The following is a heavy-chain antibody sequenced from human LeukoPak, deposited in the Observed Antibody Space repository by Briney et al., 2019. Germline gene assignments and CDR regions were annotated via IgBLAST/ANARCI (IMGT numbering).Heavy chain of an antibody. V-gene: IGHV1-2*02. CDR1: AYTFTVYY. Sequence: ASVTVSFTSSAYTFTVYYMHWVRQAPGQGLEWMGWINPNSGGTNYAHKLQGRVTMTRDTSISTAYMELSRLRSDDTAVYYCARAYDILTGYLSYFDYWGQGTLVTVSS. CDR2: INPNSGGT. J-gene: IGHJ4*02. D-gene: IGHD3-9*01. CDR3: ARAYDILTGYLSYFDY.